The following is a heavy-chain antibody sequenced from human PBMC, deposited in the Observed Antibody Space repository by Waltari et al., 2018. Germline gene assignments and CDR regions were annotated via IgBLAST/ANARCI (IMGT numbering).Heavy chain of an antibody. CDR2: TYYRSKWYN. Sequence: QVQLQQSGPELVKPSQTLSLTCDISGDSISSNGVAWNWIRQSPSRGLVWLGRTYYRSKWYNDYAESVKSRITINPDTSKNQFTLQLNSVTPDDTALYYCARGRNSGFDYWGQGTLVTVSA. J-gene: IGHJ4*02. CDR3: ARGRNSGFDY. V-gene: IGHV6-1*01. D-gene: IGHD2-15*01. CDR1: GDSISSNGVA.